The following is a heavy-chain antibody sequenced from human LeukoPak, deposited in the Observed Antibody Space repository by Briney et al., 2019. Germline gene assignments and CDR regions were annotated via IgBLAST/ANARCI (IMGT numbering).Heavy chain of an antibody. Sequence: GASVKVSCKVSRYTLTELSVHWVRQAHGKGLEWMGGFDPEDGETIYAQKFQGRVTMTEDTSTDTAYMELSSLRSEDTAVYYCATVLVVVPSAMRTDAFDIWGQGTTVTVSS. D-gene: IGHD2-2*01. CDR3: ATVLVVVPSAMRTDAFDI. V-gene: IGHV1-24*01. J-gene: IGHJ3*02. CDR1: RYTLTELS. CDR2: FDPEDGET.